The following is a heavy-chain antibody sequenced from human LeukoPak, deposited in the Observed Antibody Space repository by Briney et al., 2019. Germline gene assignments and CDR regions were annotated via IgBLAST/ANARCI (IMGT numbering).Heavy chain of an antibody. CDR3: ARGGGDHNFDY. CDR1: GFTFSSNY. J-gene: IGHJ4*02. Sequence: GGSLRLSCAASGFTFSSNYMSWVRQAPGKGLEWVSVIYSGGSTYYADSVKGRFTISRDNSKNTLYLQMNSLRAEDTAVYYCARGGGDHNFDYWGQGTLVTVSS. CDR2: IYSGGST. D-gene: IGHD2-21*02. V-gene: IGHV3-66*01.